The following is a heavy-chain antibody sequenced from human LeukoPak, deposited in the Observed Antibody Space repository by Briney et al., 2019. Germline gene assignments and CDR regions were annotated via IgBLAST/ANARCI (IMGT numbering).Heavy chain of an antibody. CDR3: ARGGVGPVTYWFDP. CDR1: GGSISSHY. J-gene: IGHJ5*02. V-gene: IGHV4-59*11. D-gene: IGHD1-26*01. CDR2: IYYSGST. Sequence: SETLSLTCTVSGGSISSHYWSWIRQPPGKGLEWIGYIYYSGSTNYNPSLKSRVTISVDTSKNQFSLKLSSVTAADTAVYYCARGGVGPVTYWFDPWGQGTLVTVSS.